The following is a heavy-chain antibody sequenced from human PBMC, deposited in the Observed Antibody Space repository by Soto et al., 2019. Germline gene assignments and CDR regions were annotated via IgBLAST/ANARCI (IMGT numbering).Heavy chain of an antibody. D-gene: IGHD3-10*01. Sequence: EVQLVESGGGLVQPGGSLRLSCAASGFTFSDNWMSWVRQAPGKGLECVANIKTDGSEKYYVEPVKGRFTISRDNAKNSLYLQMNSLRAEDTAVYYCATSMGRGGNDYWGQGTLVAVSS. J-gene: IGHJ4*02. CDR2: IKTDGSEK. V-gene: IGHV3-7*05. CDR3: ATSMGRGGNDY. CDR1: GFTFSDNW.